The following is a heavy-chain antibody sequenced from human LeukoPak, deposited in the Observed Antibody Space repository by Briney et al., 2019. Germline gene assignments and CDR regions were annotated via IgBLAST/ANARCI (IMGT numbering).Heavy chain of an antibody. J-gene: IGHJ4*02. CDR1: GFTFSSYA. V-gene: IGHV3-23*01. CDR2: ISGSGGST. D-gene: IGHD6-19*01. Sequence: GGSLRLSCAASGFTFSSYAMSWVRQPPGKGLEWVSAISGSGGSTYYADSVKSRFTISRDNSKNTLYLQMNSLRAEDTAVYYCAKDAHSSGWYTGFDYWGQGTLVTVSS. CDR3: AKDAHSSGWYTGFDY.